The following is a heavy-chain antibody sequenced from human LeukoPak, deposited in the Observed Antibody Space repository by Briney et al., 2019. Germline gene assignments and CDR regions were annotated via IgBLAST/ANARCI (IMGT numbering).Heavy chain of an antibody. V-gene: IGHV3-30*18. Sequence: PGGSLRLSCAASGFTFSDYYMSWIRQAPGKGLEWVAVISYHGGNIYYADSVKGRFTISRDNSKNTLYLQMSSLRSEDTAVYYCTKKKEGSWHQLGDYWGQGTLVTVSS. CDR2: ISYHGGNI. CDR3: TKKKEGSWHQLGDY. D-gene: IGHD7-27*01. J-gene: IGHJ4*02. CDR1: GFTFSDYY.